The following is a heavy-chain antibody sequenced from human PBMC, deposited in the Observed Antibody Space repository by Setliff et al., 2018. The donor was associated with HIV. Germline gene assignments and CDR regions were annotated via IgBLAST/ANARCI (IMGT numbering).Heavy chain of an antibody. Sequence: PGGSLRLSCAASGFTFTNYGMSWVRQAPGKGLEWVSLFSGSGGRTFYAGSVRGRFIISRDSSKNTLYLQMNSLRAEDTAVYYCATFLRSGELSLFPDGFNLWGQGTLVTVSS. CDR3: ATFLRSGELSLFPDGFNL. CDR2: FSGSGGRT. J-gene: IGHJ3*01. V-gene: IGHV3-23*01. D-gene: IGHD3-16*02. CDR1: GFTFTNYG.